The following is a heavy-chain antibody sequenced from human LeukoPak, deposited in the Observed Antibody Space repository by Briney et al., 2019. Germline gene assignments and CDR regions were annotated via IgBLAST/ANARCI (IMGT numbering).Heavy chain of an antibody. J-gene: IGHJ3*02. CDR3: ARNNYGGHDAFDI. D-gene: IGHD4-11*01. V-gene: IGHV1-8*01. CDR1: GYTFTSYD. Sequence: ASVKVSRKASGYTFTSYDINWVRQATGQGLEWMGWMNPNSGNTGYVQKFQGRVTMTRDTSISTAYMELNSLTSEDTAVYYCARNNYGGHDAFDIWGQGTLVTVSS. CDR2: MNPNSGNT.